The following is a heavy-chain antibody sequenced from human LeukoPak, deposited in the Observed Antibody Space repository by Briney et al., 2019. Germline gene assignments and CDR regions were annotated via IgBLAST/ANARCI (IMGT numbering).Heavy chain of an antibody. Sequence: SVKVSCKASGGTFSSYAISWVRQAPGQGLEWMGGIIPIFGTANYAQKFQGRVTITADESTSTAYMELSSLRSEDTAVYYCAREWYSSTHSYGMDVWGQGTTVTVSS. J-gene: IGHJ6*02. CDR3: AREWYSSTHSYGMDV. CDR1: GGTFSSYA. D-gene: IGHD6-13*01. V-gene: IGHV1-69*13. CDR2: IIPIFGTA.